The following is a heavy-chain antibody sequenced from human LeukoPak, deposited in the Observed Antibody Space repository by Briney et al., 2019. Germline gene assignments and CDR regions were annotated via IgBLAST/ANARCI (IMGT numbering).Heavy chain of an antibody. CDR2: TYYRSKWYN. CDR3: ARARRDYCGSGSYYTIDY. J-gene: IGHJ4*02. V-gene: IGHV6-1*01. CDR1: GDSVSSNSAA. Sequence: SQTLSLTCAISGDSVSSNSAAWNWIRQSPSRGLEWLGRTYYRSKWYNDYAVSVKSQITINPDTSKNQFSLQLNSVTPEDTAVYYCARARRDYCGSGSYYTIDYWGQGTLVTVSS. D-gene: IGHD3-10*01.